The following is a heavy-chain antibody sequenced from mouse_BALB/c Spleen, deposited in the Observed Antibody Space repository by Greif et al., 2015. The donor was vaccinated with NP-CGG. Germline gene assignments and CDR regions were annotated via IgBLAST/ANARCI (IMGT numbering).Heavy chain of an antibody. CDR2: ISSGGSYT. Sequence: EVKLVESGGGLVKPGGSLKLSCAASGFTFSSYTMSWVRQTPEKRLEWVATISSGGSYTYYPGSVEGRFTISRDNAKNTLYLQMSSLKSEDTAMYYCTRDDYFDYWGQGTTLTVSS. V-gene: IGHV5-6-4*01. J-gene: IGHJ2*01. CDR1: GFTFSSYT. CDR3: TRDDYFDY.